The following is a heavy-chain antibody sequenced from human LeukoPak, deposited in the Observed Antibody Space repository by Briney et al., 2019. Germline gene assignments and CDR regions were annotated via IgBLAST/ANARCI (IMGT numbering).Heavy chain of an antibody. D-gene: IGHD6-13*01. Sequence: ASVKVSCKASGYTFTSYGISWVRQAPGQGLEWMGWISAYNGNTNYAQKLQGRVTMTTDTSTSTAYMEPRSLRSDDTAVYYCARVSSSWYYYYYYGMDVWGQGTTVTVSS. CDR3: ARVSSSWYYYYYYGMDV. V-gene: IGHV1-18*01. CDR2: ISAYNGNT. J-gene: IGHJ6*02. CDR1: GYTFTSYG.